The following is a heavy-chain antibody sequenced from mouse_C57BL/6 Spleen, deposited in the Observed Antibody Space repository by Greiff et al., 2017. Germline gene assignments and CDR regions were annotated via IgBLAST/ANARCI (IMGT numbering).Heavy chain of an antibody. D-gene: IGHD4-1*01. V-gene: IGHV5-17*01. CDR3: STKSNWYFDY. CDR1: GFTFSDYG. J-gene: IGHJ2*01. CDR2: ISSGSGTI. Sequence: EVKLMESGGGLVKPGGSLKLSCAASGFTFSDYGMHWVRQAPEKGLEWVAYISSGSGTIYYADTVQGRFTISRDNAKNTLVLQMTSLRYEDTAMYYCSTKSNWYFDYWGQGTTRTVSS.